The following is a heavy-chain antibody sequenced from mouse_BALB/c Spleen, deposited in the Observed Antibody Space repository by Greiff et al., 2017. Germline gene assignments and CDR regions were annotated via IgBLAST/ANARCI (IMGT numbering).Heavy chain of an antibody. J-gene: IGHJ2*01. CDR3: ARSYRYGDYFDY. Sequence: DVKLVQSGAELVKPGASVKLSCTASGYNIKDSYMHWVKQRPEQGLEWIGRIDPENGNTKYDPKFQGKATITADTSSNTAYLQLSSLTSEDTAVYYCARSYRYGDYFDYWGQGTTLTVSS. V-gene: IGHV14-3*02. D-gene: IGHD2-14*01. CDR2: IDPENGNT. CDR1: GYNIKDSY.